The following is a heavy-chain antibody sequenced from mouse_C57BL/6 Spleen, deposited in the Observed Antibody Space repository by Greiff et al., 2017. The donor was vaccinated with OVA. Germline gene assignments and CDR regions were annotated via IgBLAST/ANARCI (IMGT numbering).Heavy chain of an antibody. J-gene: IGHJ1*03. CDR2: IRSKSSNYAT. CDR3: VRGDYYGSSNWYFDV. CDR1: GFTFNTYA. V-gene: IGHV10-3*01. Sequence: EVQVVESGGGLVQPKGSLKLSCAASGFTFNTYAMHWVRQAPGKGLEWVARIRSKSSNYATYYADSVKDRFTISRDDSQSMLYLQMNNLKTEDTAMYYCVRGDYYGSSNWYFDVWGTGTTVTVSS. D-gene: IGHD1-1*01.